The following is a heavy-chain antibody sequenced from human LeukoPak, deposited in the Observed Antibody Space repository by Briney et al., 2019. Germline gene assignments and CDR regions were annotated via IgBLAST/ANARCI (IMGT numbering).Heavy chain of an antibody. CDR3: AKDHVRGSITGTTVDY. V-gene: IGHV3-53*01. CDR1: GFTVSSNY. D-gene: IGHD1-7*01. CDR2: IYSGGST. Sequence: GGSLRLSCAASGFTVSSNYMSWVRQAPGKGLEWVSVIYSGGSTYYADSVKGRFTISRDNSKSTLYLQMNSLRADDTAVYYCAKDHVRGSITGTTVDYWGQGTLVTVSS. J-gene: IGHJ4*02.